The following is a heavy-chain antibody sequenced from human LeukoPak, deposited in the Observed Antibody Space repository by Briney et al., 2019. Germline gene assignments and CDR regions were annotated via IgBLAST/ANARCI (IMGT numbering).Heavy chain of an antibody. V-gene: IGHV3-21*01. D-gene: IGHD3-16*02. J-gene: IGHJ4*02. Sequence: PGGSLRLSCAASGFTFSSYSMNWVRQAPGKGLEWVSSISSSSSYIYYADSVKGRFTISRDNAKNSLYLQMNSLRAEDTAVYYCARHSWHYDYVWGSYRPYYFDYWGQGTLVTVSS. CDR3: ARHSWHYDYVWGSYRPYYFDY. CDR1: GFTFSSYS. CDR2: ISSSSSYI.